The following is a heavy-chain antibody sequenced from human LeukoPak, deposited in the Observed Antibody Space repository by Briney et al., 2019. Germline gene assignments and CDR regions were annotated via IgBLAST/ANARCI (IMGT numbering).Heavy chain of an antibody. Sequence: PSETLSLTCTVSGGSISSGSYYWSWIRQPAGKGLEWIGRIYTSGSTNYNPSLKSRVTISVDTSKNQFSLKLSSVTAADTAVYYCARGPYYDFWSGYYLGYYYYYMDAWGKGTTVTVSS. V-gene: IGHV4-61*02. CDR2: IYTSGST. CDR3: ARGPYYDFWSGYYLGYYYYYMDA. D-gene: IGHD3-3*01. J-gene: IGHJ6*03. CDR1: GGSISSGSYY.